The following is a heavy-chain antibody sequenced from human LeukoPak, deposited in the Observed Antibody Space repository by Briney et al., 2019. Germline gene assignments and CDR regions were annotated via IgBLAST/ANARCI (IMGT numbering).Heavy chain of an antibody. CDR2: ISGSGGST. D-gene: IGHD2-15*01. CDR1: GFTFSSDA. CDR3: AKTPPRYCSGGSCYDY. J-gene: IGHJ4*02. V-gene: IGHV3-23*01. Sequence: GGSLRLSCAASGFTFSSDAMSWVRQAPGKGLEWVSAISGSGGSTYYADSVKGRFTISRDNSKNTLYLQMNSLRAEDTAVYYCAKTPPRYCSGGSCYDYWGQGTLVTVSS.